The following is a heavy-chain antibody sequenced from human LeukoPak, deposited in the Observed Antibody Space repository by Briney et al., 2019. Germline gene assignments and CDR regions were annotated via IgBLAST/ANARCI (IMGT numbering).Heavy chain of an antibody. D-gene: IGHD5-12*01. Sequence: SETLSLTCTVSGGSISSAGYYWNWIRQPAGKGLEWIGRIYNSGRTNYTPSLQSRVTISMDTSKNQFSLKLRSVTAADTALYYCAREGIVATIYYYMDVWGKGTTVTVSS. CDR3: AREGIVATIYYYMDV. CDR1: GGSISSAGYY. V-gene: IGHV4-61*02. J-gene: IGHJ6*03. CDR2: IYNSGRT.